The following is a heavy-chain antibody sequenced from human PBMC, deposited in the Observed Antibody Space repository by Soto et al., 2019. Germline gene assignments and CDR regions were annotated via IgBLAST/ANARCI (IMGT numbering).Heavy chain of an antibody. CDR3: AKDPQQSIFGVVIVSFYFDY. V-gene: IGHV3-23*01. CDR2: ISGSGGST. J-gene: IGHJ4*02. D-gene: IGHD3-3*01. Sequence: HPGGSLRLSCAASGFTFSSYAMSWVRQAPGKGLEWVSAISGSGGSTYYADSVKGRFTISRDNSKNTLYLQMNSLRAEDTAVYYCAKDPQQSIFGVVIVSFYFDYWGQGTLVTVSS. CDR1: GFTFSSYA.